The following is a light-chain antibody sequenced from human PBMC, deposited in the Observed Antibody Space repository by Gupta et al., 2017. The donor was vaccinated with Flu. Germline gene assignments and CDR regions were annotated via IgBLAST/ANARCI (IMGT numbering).Light chain of an antibody. Sequence: GDRVTIICRASQSIVNYVNLYQQKPGKAPKFLIYAASNLQSGVPSRFSGSGSGTDLTLTISSLQPEDFATYFCQQSYNTPRTFGQGTTVESK. V-gene: IGKV1-39*01. CDR1: QSIVNY. CDR3: QQSYNTPRT. J-gene: IGKJ1*01. CDR2: AAS.